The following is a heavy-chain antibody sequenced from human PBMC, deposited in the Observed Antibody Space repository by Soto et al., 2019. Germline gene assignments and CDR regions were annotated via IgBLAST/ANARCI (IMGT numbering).Heavy chain of an antibody. D-gene: IGHD6-19*01. Sequence: QVQLVESGGGVVQPGRSLRLSCAASGFSFSSCAMHWVRQAPGKGLEWVAVVSHDGSNKYYADSVKGRVTISRDNSINTVYLQMNSLRAEDTAVYSCARVSIAVAGIAYYFDYWGQGTLVTVSS. J-gene: IGHJ4*02. V-gene: IGHV3-30-3*01. CDR2: VSHDGSNK. CDR3: ARVSIAVAGIAYYFDY. CDR1: GFSFSSCA.